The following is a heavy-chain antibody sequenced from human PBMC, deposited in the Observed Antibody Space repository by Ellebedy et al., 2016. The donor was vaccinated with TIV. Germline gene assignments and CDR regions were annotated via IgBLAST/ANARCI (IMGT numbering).Heavy chain of an antibody. Sequence: GESLKISXAASGFTFTSFSMNWVRQAPGKGLEWVSSISFSSSYIYYADSVKGRFTISRDNAKNSLYLQMNSLRAEDTAVYYCTRDPRWQTARDFWGQGTLVTVSS. D-gene: IGHD4-23*01. CDR1: GFTFTSFS. J-gene: IGHJ4*02. CDR2: ISFSSSYI. CDR3: TRDPRWQTARDF. V-gene: IGHV3-21*01.